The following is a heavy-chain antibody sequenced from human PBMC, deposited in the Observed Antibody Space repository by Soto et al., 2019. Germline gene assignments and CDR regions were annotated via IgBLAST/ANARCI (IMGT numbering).Heavy chain of an antibody. Sequence: EVQLVESGGGLIQPGGSLRLSCAASGFTVSSNYMSWVRQAPGKGLEWVSVIYSGGSTYYADSVKGRFTISRDNSKNTLYLQMNSLRAEDTAVYYCARDARYYYDSSGYFYYYYGMDVWGQGTTVTVSS. D-gene: IGHD3-22*01. CDR2: IYSGGST. J-gene: IGHJ6*02. CDR3: ARDARYYYDSSGYFYYYYGMDV. CDR1: GFTVSSNY. V-gene: IGHV3-53*01.